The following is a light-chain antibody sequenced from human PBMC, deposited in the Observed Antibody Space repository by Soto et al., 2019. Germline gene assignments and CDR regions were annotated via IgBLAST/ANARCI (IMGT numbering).Light chain of an antibody. Sequence: QSALTQPASVSGSPGQSVTISCTGTSSDVGRSNYVSWYQQHPTKAPKLIIFEVSHRPTGVSDRFSGSKSGHTASLTISGLQSEDDADYFCTSFTSTSTLDVFGTGTKLTVL. CDR2: EVS. CDR1: SSDVGRSNY. J-gene: IGLJ1*01. V-gene: IGLV2-14*01. CDR3: TSFTSTSTLDV.